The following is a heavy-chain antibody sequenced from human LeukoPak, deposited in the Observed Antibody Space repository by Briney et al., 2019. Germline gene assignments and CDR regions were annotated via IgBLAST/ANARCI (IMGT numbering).Heavy chain of an antibody. D-gene: IGHD6-13*01. CDR3: AKDPGSSWYEGWFDP. CDR1: GFTFSSYA. Sequence: QSGGSLRLSCAASGFTFSSYAMSLVRQAPGKGLEWVSAISGSGGSTYYADSVKGRFTISRDNSKNTLYLQMNSLRAEDTAVYYCAKDPGSSWYEGWFDPWGQGTLVTVSS. V-gene: IGHV3-23*01. CDR2: ISGSGGST. J-gene: IGHJ5*02.